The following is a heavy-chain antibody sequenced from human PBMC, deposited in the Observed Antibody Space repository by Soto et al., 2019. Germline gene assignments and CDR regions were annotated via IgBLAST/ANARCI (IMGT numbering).Heavy chain of an antibody. J-gene: IGHJ6*02. D-gene: IGHD4-17*01. Sequence: EVQLVESGGGLVQPGGSLRLSCAASGFTFSDHYMDWVRQAPGKGLEWVGRTRNKANSYTTEYAASVKGRFTISRDDSKTSRYLQINSLKTEDTAVYYCARGPPSRVTTGYYYGMDVWGQGTTVTVSS. V-gene: IGHV3-72*01. CDR1: GFTFSDHY. CDR3: ARGPPSRVTTGYYYGMDV. CDR2: TRNKANSYTT.